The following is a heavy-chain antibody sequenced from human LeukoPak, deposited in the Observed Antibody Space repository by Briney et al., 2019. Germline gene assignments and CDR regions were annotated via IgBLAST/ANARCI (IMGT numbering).Heavy chain of an antibody. CDR3: ATAPRSYFLYYMDV. V-gene: IGHV4-34*01. D-gene: IGHD2-15*01. CDR1: GGPLTGFY. Sequence: PSETLSLTCEVYGGPLTGFYWTWIRQSPGKGLEWIGDIHGGGEPNYNPSLESRLTISSEAPRHQFSLKLTSVTAADTAVYYCATAPRSYFLYYMDVWSIGTAVIVSS. J-gene: IGHJ6*03. CDR2: IHGGGEP.